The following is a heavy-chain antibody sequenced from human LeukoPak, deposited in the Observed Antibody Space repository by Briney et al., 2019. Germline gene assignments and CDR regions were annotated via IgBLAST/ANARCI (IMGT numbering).Heavy chain of an antibody. CDR3: TRDRSRAEDD. D-gene: IGHD1-14*01. Sequence: GGFLRLSCAASGFTFTGLWMRWVCQAPGKGLEWVANINQGGSDKYYVDSVKGRFTISRDNANNLLYLQMNGLRGENTAVYYCTRDRSRAEDDWGQGTLVTVSS. CDR2: INQGGSDK. CDR1: GFTFTGLW. J-gene: IGHJ4*02. V-gene: IGHV3-7*01.